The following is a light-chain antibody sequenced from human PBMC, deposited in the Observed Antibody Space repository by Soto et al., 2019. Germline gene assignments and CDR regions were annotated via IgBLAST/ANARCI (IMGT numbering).Light chain of an antibody. J-gene: IGKJ1*01. CDR2: GAS. Sequence: EVVLTQSPGTLSLSPGERATLSCRASQSVSRNYLAWYQKKPGQAPRLLIYGASTRATAIPDRFSGSGSGTDFTLTITRLEPEDFAVYYCQQYNKWPQTFGQGTKVDIK. CDR3: QQYNKWPQT. CDR1: QSVSRNY. V-gene: IGKV3-20*01.